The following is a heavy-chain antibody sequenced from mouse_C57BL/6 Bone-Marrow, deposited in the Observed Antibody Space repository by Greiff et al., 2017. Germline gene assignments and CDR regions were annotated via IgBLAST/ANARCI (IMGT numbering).Heavy chain of an antibody. CDR3: ASYYYGPLYAMDY. Sequence: QVQLQQSGPGLVQPSQSLSITCTVSGFSLTSYGVHWVRQSPGKGLEWLGVIWSGGSTDYYAAFISRLSISKDNSKSQVFFKMNSLQADDTAIYYYASYYYGPLYAMDYWGQGTSVTVSS. CDR2: IWSGGST. D-gene: IGHD1-1*01. J-gene: IGHJ4*01. V-gene: IGHV2-2*01. CDR1: GFSLTSYG.